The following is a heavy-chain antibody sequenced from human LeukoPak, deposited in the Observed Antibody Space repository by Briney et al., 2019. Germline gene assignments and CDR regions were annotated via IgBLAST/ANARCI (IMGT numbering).Heavy chain of an antibody. CDR1: GFTFSSYA. D-gene: IGHD3-22*01. V-gene: IGHV3-23*01. J-gene: IGHJ1*01. CDR2: ISGSGGST. CDR3: AKDGPGTMILVVLAIEYFQH. Sequence: PGGSLRLSCAASGFTFSSYAMSWVRQAPGKGLEWVSAISGSGGSTYYADSVKGRFTISRDNSKNTLYLQMNSLRAEDTAVYYCAKDGPGTMILVVLAIEYFQHWGQGTLVTVSS.